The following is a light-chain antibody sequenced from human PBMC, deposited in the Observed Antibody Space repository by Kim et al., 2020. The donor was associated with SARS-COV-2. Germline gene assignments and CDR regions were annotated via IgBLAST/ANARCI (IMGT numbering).Light chain of an antibody. CDR3: QAWDSRTVV. CDR1: KLGDKY. Sequence: SVSLGQPASITCSGDKLGDKYACWYQQKPGQSPVVVIHQDSKRPSGIPERFSGSNSGNTATLTISGTQAMDEADYYCQAWDSRTVVFGGGTQLTVL. J-gene: IGLJ2*01. CDR2: QDS. V-gene: IGLV3-1*01.